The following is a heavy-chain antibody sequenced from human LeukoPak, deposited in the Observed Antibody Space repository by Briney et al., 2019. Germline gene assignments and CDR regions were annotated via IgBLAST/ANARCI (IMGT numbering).Heavy chain of an antibody. CDR2: IVVGSGNT. CDR1: GFTFTSSA. V-gene: IGHV1-58*02. D-gene: IGHD3-3*01. CDR3: AAAIPKLRFLEWLSGGDYYYGMDV. Sequence: GASVKVSCKASGFTFTSSAMQWVRQARGQRLEWIGWIVVGSGNTNYAQKFQERVTITRDMSTSTAYMKLSSLRSEDTAVYYCAAAIPKLRFLEWLSGGDYYYGMDVWGQGTTVTVSS. J-gene: IGHJ6*02.